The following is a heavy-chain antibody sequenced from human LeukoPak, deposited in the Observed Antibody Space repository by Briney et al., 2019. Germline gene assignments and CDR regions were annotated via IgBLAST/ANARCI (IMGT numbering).Heavy chain of an antibody. V-gene: IGHV4-34*01. J-gene: IGHJ4*02. CDR2: INHSGSI. CDR1: GGSFSGYY. D-gene: IGHD3-16*02. CDR3: ARGSGDYVWGSYRYKGDYFDY. Sequence: YPSETLSLTCAVYGGSFSGYYWSWIRQPPGKGLEWIGEINHSGSINYNPSLKSRVTISVDTSKNQFSLKLSSVTAADTAVYYCARGSGDYVWGSYRYKGDYFDYWGQGTLVTVSS.